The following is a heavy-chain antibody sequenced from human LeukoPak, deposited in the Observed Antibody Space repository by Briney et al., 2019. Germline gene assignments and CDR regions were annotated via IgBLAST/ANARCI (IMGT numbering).Heavy chain of an antibody. J-gene: IGHJ5*02. CDR1: GYTFTSYY. D-gene: IGHD3-3*02. V-gene: IGHV1-46*01. CDR3: ARDEPIFGVVISRGRFDP. CDR2: INPSGGST. Sequence: GASVKVSCKASGYTFTSYYMHWVRPAPGQGLEWMGIINPSGGSTSYAQKFQGRVTMTRDTFTSTVYMELSSLRSEDTAVYYCARDEPIFGVVISRGRFDPWGQGTLVTVSS.